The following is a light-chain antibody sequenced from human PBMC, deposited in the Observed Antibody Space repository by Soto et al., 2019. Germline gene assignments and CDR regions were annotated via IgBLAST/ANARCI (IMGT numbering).Light chain of an antibody. V-gene: IGKV3-11*01. CDR3: QQRSNWPPPPIT. Sequence: EIVLTQSPATLSLSPGERATLSCGASQSVSSYLAWYQQKPGQAPRLLIYDASNRATGIPARFSGSGSGTDFTLTISSLEPEDFAVYYCQQRSNWPPPPITFGQGTRLEI. J-gene: IGKJ5*01. CDR2: DAS. CDR1: QSVSSY.